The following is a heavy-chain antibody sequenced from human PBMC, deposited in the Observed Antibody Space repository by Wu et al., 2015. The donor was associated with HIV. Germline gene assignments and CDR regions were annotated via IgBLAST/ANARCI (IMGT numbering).Heavy chain of an antibody. CDR3: ARGHSYFGY. CDR2: ISSHNGDT. Sequence: QLVQSGAEVKKPGASVKVSCKASGYSFTSQGINWVRQAPGQGLEWMGWISSHNGDTNYAQRLQGRVTMTADTSTNTAYMELRSLTSDDTAVYFXARGHSYFGYWGQGTLVTVSS. CDR1: GYSFTSQG. V-gene: IGHV1-18*01. J-gene: IGHJ4*02.